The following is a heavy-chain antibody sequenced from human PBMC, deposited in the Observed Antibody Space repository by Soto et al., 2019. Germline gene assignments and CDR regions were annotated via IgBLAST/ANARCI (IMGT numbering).Heavy chain of an antibody. V-gene: IGHV4-34*01. Sequence: QVQLEQWGAGLLKPSETLSLTCAVYGGSFSSYYWSWIRQSPGKGLEWIGEINHSGSTSYNPSLKSRVTISVDTSKKQFSLKLTSVTAADTAVYYCARRETMVRGAPLFRRRASIDGFEIWGQGTMVIVSS. CDR1: GGSFSSYY. D-gene: IGHD3-10*01. CDR2: INHSGST. J-gene: IGHJ3*02. CDR3: ARRETMVRGAPLFRRRASIDGFEI.